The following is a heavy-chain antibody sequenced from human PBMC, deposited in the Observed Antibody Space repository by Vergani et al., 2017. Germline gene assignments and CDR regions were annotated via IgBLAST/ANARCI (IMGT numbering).Heavy chain of an antibody. Sequence: EVQLLESGGGLVQPGGSLRLSCAASGFTFSSYAMSWVRQAPGKGLVWVSHIKNDGRTSSYADSVKGRFTISRDNAKNTLFLQMNSLRVEDTAVYYCTRARYSGYGGDAFEIWGQGTTVTVSS. J-gene: IGHJ3*02. V-gene: IGHV3-74*02. D-gene: IGHD5-12*01. CDR1: GFTFSSYA. CDR2: IKNDGRTS. CDR3: TRARYSGYGGDAFEI.